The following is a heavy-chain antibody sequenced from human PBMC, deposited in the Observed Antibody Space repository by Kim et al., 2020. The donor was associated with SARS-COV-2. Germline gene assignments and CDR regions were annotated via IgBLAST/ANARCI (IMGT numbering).Heavy chain of an antibody. CDR2: IDTSHDTI. V-gene: IGHV3-48*03. J-gene: IGHJ4*02. D-gene: IGHD1-1*01. CDR1: GFSFTNYE. Sequence: GGSLRLSCAASGFSFTNYEMNWVRQAPGKGLEWVSYIDTSHDTIHYSDSVEGRFTISRDNARNSQYLQMDSLRADDTAVYYCGRDQSGSLDYWGQGTLVTVSS. CDR3: GRDQSGSLDY.